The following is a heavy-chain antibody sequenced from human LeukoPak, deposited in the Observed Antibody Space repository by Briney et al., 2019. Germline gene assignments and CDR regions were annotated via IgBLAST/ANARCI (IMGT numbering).Heavy chain of an antibody. Sequence: PGGSLSLSCAASGFTFSSYGMYWVRQAPGKGLEFVAFIRHDGTITYYADSVKGRSTISRDNSKNTMYLQMHSLRAEDTAVYYCAKDSLADIDYWGQGTLVTVSS. CDR1: GFTFSSYG. CDR3: AKDSLADIDY. J-gene: IGHJ4*02. D-gene: IGHD3-16*01. CDR2: IRHDGTIT. V-gene: IGHV3-30*02.